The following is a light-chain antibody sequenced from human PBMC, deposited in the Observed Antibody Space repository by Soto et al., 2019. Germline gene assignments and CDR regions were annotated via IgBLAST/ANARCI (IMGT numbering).Light chain of an antibody. CDR1: QSVSSSY. J-gene: IGKJ5*01. Sequence: DIVLTQSPGTLSLSPGERVIFSCRASQSVSSSYLAWYQQKPGQAPRLLIYGASSRATGIPDRFSGSGSGTDFTLTISRLEPEDFAVYYCQQYGSSSITFGQGTRLEIK. V-gene: IGKV3-20*01. CDR2: GAS. CDR3: QQYGSSSIT.